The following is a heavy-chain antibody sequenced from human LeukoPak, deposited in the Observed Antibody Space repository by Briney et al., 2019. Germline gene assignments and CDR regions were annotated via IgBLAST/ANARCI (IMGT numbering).Heavy chain of an antibody. CDR1: GGTFSRYA. CDR3: ARDIVATNYYYYYGMDV. CDR2: IIPILGIA. D-gene: IGHD5-12*01. V-gene: IGHV1-69*04. Sequence: ASVKVSCKASGGTFSRYAISWVRQAPGQGLEWMGRIIPILGIANYAQKFQGRVTITADKSTSTAYMELSSLRSEDTAVYYCARDIVATNYYYYYGMDVWGQGTTVTVSS. J-gene: IGHJ6*02.